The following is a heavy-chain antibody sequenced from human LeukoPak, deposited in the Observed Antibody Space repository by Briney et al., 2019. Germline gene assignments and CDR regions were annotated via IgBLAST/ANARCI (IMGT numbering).Heavy chain of an antibody. CDR2: IYPGDSDT. D-gene: IGHD6-13*01. J-gene: IGHJ4*02. CDR3: ARHGGRSSWPPWFFDY. CDR1: GYSFTSYW. Sequence: GESLKISCKGSGYSFTSYWIGWVRQMPGKGLEWMGIIYPGDSDTRYSPSFQGQVTISADKSISTAYPQWSSLKASDTAMYYCARHGGRSSWPPWFFDYWGQGTLVTVSS. V-gene: IGHV5-51*01.